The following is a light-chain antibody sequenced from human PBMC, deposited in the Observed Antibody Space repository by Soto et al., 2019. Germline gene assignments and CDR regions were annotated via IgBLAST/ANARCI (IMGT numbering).Light chain of an antibody. CDR1: QSVYNNY. Sequence: EIVLTQSPGTLSLSPGERVTLSCRASQSVYNNYLAWYQQRPGRAPRTLIYGASSRATGIPDRFSGSGSGTDFTLSISGLEPEDSAVYYCQQYGNSLTFGGGTKVEIK. CDR2: GAS. J-gene: IGKJ4*01. V-gene: IGKV3-20*01. CDR3: QQYGNSLT.